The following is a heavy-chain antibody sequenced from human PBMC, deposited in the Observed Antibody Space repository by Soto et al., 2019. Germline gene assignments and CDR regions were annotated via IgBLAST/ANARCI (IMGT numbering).Heavy chain of an antibody. CDR3: ARDPVGGNWFDP. V-gene: IGHV1-18*01. CDR1: GYTFTSYG. J-gene: IGHJ5*02. Sequence: QVQLVQSGAEVKKPGASVKVSCKASGYTFTSYGISWVRQAPGQGLEWMGWINPYNGNTNYAQKLQGXVXXXTXXSTSTAYMELRSLRSDDTAVYYCARDPVGGNWFDPGGQGTLVTVSS. D-gene: IGHD1-26*01. CDR2: INPYNGNT.